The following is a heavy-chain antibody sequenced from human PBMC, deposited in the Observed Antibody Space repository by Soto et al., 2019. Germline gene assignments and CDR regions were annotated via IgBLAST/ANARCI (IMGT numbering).Heavy chain of an antibody. CDR3: ARGGHDFSPGYMDV. D-gene: IGHD3-3*01. CDR1: GGSFSGYY. J-gene: IGHJ6*03. CDR2: INHSGST. V-gene: IGHV4-34*01. Sequence: SETLSLTCAVYGGSFSGYYWSWIRQPPGKGLEWIGEINHSGSTNYNPSLKSRVTISVDTSKNQFSLKLNSVTAADTAVYYCARGGHDFSPGYMDVWGQGTTVTVSS.